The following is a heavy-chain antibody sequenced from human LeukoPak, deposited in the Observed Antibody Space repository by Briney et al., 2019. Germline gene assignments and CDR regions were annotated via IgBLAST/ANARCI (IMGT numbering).Heavy chain of an antibody. CDR3: ARIRRPPGAFDI. CDR2: IYTSGST. V-gene: IGHV4-61*02. CDR1: GGSISSGSYY. J-gene: IGHJ3*02. Sequence: SETLSLTCTVSGGSISSGSYYWSWIRQPAGKGLEWIGRIYTSGSTNYNPSLKSRVTISVDTSKNQFSQKLSSVTAADTAVYYCARIRRPPGAFDIWGQGTMVTVSS. D-gene: IGHD6-6*01.